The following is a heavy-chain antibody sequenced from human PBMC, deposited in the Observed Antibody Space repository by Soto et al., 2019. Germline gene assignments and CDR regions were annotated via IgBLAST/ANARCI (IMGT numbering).Heavy chain of an antibody. D-gene: IGHD6-13*01. V-gene: IGHV5-51*01. CDR1: GYSFTSYW. J-gene: IGHJ5*02. CDR2: IYPGDSDT. CDR3: ARHQIAAAESSWFDP. Sequence: GESLKISCKGSGYSFTSYWIGWVRQMPGKGLEWMGIIYPGDSDTRYSPSFQGQVTISADKSISTAYLQWSSLKASDTAMYYCARHQIAAAESSWFDPWGQGTPVTVSS.